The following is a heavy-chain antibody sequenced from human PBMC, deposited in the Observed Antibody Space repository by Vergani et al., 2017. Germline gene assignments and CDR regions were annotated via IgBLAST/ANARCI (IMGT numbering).Heavy chain of an antibody. Sequence: EVQLVQSGAEVKKPGESLKISCKGSGYSFTSYWIGWVRQMPGKGLEWMGIIYPGDSDTRYSPSFQGQVTISADKSISTAYLQWSSLKASDTAMYYCARPYDSSGYYYGIDDAFDIWGQGTMVTVSS. J-gene: IGHJ3*02. V-gene: IGHV5-51*01. CDR2: IYPGDSDT. CDR1: GYSFTSYW. D-gene: IGHD3-22*01. CDR3: ARPYDSSGYYYGIDDAFDI.